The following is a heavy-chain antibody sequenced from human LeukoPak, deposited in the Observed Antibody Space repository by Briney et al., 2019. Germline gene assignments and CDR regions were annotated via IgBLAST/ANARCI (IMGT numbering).Heavy chain of an antibody. D-gene: IGHD5-24*01. CDR3: ARIMSGIKYGYNMPQ. V-gene: IGHV3-21*01. CDR2: ISSRSTYI. Sequence: PGGSLRLSCAASGFTFSSYSINWVRQAPGKGLEWVSSISSRSTYIYYADSVKGRFTISRDNAKNSVYLQMSSLRAEDTAVYYCARIMSGIKYGYNMPQWGQGTRVTVSS. CDR1: GFTFSSYS. J-gene: IGHJ4*02.